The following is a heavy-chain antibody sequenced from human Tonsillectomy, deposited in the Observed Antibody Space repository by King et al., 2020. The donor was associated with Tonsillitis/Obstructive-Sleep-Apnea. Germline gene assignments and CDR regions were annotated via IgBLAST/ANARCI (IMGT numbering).Heavy chain of an antibody. CDR3: ARRARLIWFREFAAGFDP. D-gene: IGHD3-10*01. V-gene: IGHV7-4-1*02. CDR2: INTNTGNP. CDR1: GYTFTSYA. Sequence: QLVQSGSELKKPGASVKVSCKASGYTFTSYAMNWVRQAPGQGLEWMGWINTNTGNPTYAQGFTGRFVFSLDTSVSTAYLQISSLKAEDTAVYYCARRARLIWFREFAAGFDPWRQGTLVTVST. J-gene: IGHJ5*02.